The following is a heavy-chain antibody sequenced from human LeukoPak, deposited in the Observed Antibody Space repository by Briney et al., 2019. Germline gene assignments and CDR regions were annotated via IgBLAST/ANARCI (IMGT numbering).Heavy chain of an antibody. V-gene: IGHV1-24*01. CDR3: ATGRFWVDY. CDR2: FDPEDGET. D-gene: IGHD3-3*01. CDR1: GGTFSSYA. Sequence: ASVKVSCKASGGTFSSYAISWVRQAPGKGLEWMGGFDPEDGETIYAQKFQGRVTMTEDTSTDTAYMELSSLRSEDTAVYYCATGRFWVDYWGQGTLVTVSS. J-gene: IGHJ4*02.